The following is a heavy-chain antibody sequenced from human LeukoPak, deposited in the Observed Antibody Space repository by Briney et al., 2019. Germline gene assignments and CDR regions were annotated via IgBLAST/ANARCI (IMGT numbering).Heavy chain of an antibody. CDR3: AKETYGDSHFDY. CDR2: IYYSGST. D-gene: IGHD4-17*01. CDR1: GGSISSYY. J-gene: IGHJ4*02. V-gene: IGHV4-39*02. Sequence: PSETLSLTCTVSGGSISSYYWGWIRQPPGKGLEWIGSIYYSGSTYYNPSLKSRVTISVDTSKNQFSLKLSSVTAADTAVYYCAKETYGDSHFDYWGQGTLVTVSS.